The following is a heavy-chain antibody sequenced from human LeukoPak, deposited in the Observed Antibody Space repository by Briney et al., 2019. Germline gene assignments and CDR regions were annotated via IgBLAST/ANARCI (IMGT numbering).Heavy chain of an antibody. CDR3: ARGELLEDY. CDR1: GGTFSSYA. Sequence: ASVKVSCKASGGTFSSYAINWVRQAPGQGLEWMGWINPNSGGTNYAQKFQGRVTMTRDTSISTAYMELSRLRSDDTAVYYCARGELLEDYWGQGTLVTVSS. CDR2: INPNSGGT. J-gene: IGHJ4*02. V-gene: IGHV1-2*02. D-gene: IGHD1-26*01.